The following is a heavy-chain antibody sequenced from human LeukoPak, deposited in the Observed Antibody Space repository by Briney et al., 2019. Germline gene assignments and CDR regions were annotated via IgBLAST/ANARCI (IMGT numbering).Heavy chain of an antibody. D-gene: IGHD3-16*01. Sequence: PGGSLRLSCAASGFTFSTYGMHWVRQAPGKGLEWVAFIRYGGNNKYYADSVKGRFTISRDNSENMLYLEMKSLRPEDTAVYYGAKNGPDYIWGNYLDYWGQGTLVTVSS. CDR2: IRYGGNNK. J-gene: IGHJ4*02. V-gene: IGHV3-30*02. CDR1: GFTFSTYG. CDR3: AKNGPDYIWGNYLDY.